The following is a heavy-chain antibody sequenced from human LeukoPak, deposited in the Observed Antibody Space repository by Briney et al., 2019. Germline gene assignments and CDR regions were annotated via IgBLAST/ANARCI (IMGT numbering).Heavy chain of an antibody. D-gene: IGHD4/OR15-4a*01. CDR1: GFTFSSYG. V-gene: IGHV3-30*03. CDR2: ISYDGSNK. Sequence: PGRSLRLSCAASGFTFSSYGMHWVRQAPGKGLEWVAVISYDGSNKYYADSVKGRFTISRDNTKNSLYLQMNSLRAEDTAVYYCARFQGAHYWGQGTLVTVSS. J-gene: IGHJ4*02. CDR3: ARFQGAHY.